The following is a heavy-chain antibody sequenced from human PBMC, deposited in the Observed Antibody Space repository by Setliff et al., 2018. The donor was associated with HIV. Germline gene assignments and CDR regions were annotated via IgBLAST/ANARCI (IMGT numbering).Heavy chain of an antibody. CDR3: AKSLLVAGNDY. CDR1: GFTFSSYS. D-gene: IGHD2-8*02. J-gene: IGHJ4*02. Sequence: RLSCAASGFTFSSYSMNWVRQAPGKGLERVSAISSGGEIMFYADSVKGRFTISRDNSKNTLYLQMISLRADDTAVYYCAKSLLVAGNDYWGQGTQVTVSS. CDR2: ISSGGEIM. V-gene: IGHV3-23*01.